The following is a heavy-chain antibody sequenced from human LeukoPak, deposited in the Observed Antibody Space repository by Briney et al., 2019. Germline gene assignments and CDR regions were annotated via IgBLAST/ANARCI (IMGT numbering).Heavy chain of an antibody. D-gene: IGHD5-18*01. CDR3: ARDAYSYGP. CDR1: GDSMRGYY. Sequence: SETPSLTCTVSGDSMRGYYWSWIRQSPGKGLEWIGFIYYSGSATYNPSLKSRVTISVDRSKNQFSLKLISVTTADTAIYYCARDAYSYGPWGQGTLVTVSS. CDR2: IYYSGSA. J-gene: IGHJ5*02. V-gene: IGHV4-59*01.